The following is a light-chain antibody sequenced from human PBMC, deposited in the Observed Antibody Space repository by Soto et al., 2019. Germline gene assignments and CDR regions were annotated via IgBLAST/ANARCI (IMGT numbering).Light chain of an antibody. CDR1: SSDVGGYNY. CDR3: SSYAAGNNFYFV. Sequence: QSVLTQPPSASGSPGQSVTISCTGTSSDVGGYNYVSWYQQYPGRAPKLMIYEVTKRPSGVPDRFSGSKSGNTASLTVSGLQAEDEADYYCSSYAAGNNFYFVFGGGTKVTVL. J-gene: IGLJ3*02. V-gene: IGLV2-8*01. CDR2: EVT.